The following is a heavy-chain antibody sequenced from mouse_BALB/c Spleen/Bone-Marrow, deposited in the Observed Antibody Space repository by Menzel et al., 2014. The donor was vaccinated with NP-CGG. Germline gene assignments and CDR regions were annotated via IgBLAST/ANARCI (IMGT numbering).Heavy chain of an antibody. J-gene: IGHJ2*01. V-gene: IGHV1-67*01. CDR3: ARNFYGSAYFDF. D-gene: IGHD1-1*01. CDR1: GYNFTDYA. Sequence: VQLQQSGPEPVRPGVSVKISCKGSGYNFTDYAMHWVKQSHAKSLEWIGLISTYSGNTHYNQKFKGKATMTVDKSSSTAYMELARLTSEDSAIYYCARNFYGSAYFDFWGQGSTLTVSS. CDR2: ISTYSGNT.